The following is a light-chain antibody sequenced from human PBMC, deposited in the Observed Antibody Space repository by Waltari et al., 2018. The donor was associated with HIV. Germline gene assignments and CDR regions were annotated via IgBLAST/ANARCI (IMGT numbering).Light chain of an antibody. J-gene: IGKJ2*01. CDR2: SAS. CDR3: EQSDDVLRT. CDR1: RGIRTS. Sequence: DIQMTQSRTSLSASCGETVTFSCRSSRGIRTSVTAYQQTSGKPHRRLIFSASSLQSGVSSRISGGGSGTEFTLTINNLQPGDFATYYCEQSDDVLRTFGQGT. V-gene: IGKV1-39*01.